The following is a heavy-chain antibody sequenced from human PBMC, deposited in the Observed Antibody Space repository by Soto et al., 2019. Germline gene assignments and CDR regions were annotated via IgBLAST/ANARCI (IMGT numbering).Heavy chain of an antibody. Sequence: PGGSLRLSCAVSGFTFSSYGMHWVRQAPGKGLEWVAHISYDGSNEHYVDSVKGRFTISRDNSKNTLYLQMNSLRAEDTAVYYCAREWSPVVNDYYDSSGPTGNRYGMDVWGQGTTVTVSS. D-gene: IGHD3-22*01. CDR2: ISYDGSNE. CDR1: GFTFSSYG. CDR3: AREWSPVVNDYYDSSGPTGNRYGMDV. V-gene: IGHV3-30*03. J-gene: IGHJ6*02.